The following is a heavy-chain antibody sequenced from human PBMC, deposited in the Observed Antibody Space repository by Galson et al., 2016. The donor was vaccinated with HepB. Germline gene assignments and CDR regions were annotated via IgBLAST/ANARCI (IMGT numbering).Heavy chain of an antibody. CDR1: GHTLSDIA. J-gene: IGHJ5*02. CDR2: FDPEDGEA. V-gene: IGHV1-24*01. CDR3: ATRVGVRGDWFDP. D-gene: IGHD2-21*01. Sequence: SVKVSCKVSGHTLSDIAIHWVRQAPGKGLEWMGGFDPEDGEAVYAQKFQGGITMTEDTSTDTAYMDLSSLRSEDTAIYYCATRVGVRGDWFDPWGQGTLVTVSS.